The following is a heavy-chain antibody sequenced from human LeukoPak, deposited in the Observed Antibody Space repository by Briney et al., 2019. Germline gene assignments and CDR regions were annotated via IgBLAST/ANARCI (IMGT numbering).Heavy chain of an antibody. CDR2: IYHSGST. V-gene: IGHV4-30-4*08. J-gene: IGHJ2*01. CDR1: GDSISSGVYL. Sequence: PSQSLSLTCTVSGDSISSGVYLRSWLRQPPGTGLEWIGYIYHSGSTNYNPSLKSRVTISVDTSKNQFSLKLSSVTAADTAVYYCARGVILDLWGRGTLVTVSS. CDR3: ARGVILDL.